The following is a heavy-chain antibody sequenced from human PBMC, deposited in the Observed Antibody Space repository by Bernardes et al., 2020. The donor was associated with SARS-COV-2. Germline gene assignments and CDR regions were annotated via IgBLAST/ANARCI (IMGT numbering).Heavy chain of an antibody. CDR1: GFSVSSYA. V-gene: IGHV3-7*04. Sequence: GGSLRLSCSASGFSVSSYAMHWVRQAPGRGLEWVANIQQDGNEKYYVDSVKGRFTISRDNAQSSQYLDMNSLRADDTAVYYCARGPGTYYDFWSSTLHYYFDYWGQGTLVTVSS. D-gene: IGHD3-3*01. CDR3: ARGPGTYYDFWSSTLHYYFDY. J-gene: IGHJ4*02. CDR2: IQQDGNEK.